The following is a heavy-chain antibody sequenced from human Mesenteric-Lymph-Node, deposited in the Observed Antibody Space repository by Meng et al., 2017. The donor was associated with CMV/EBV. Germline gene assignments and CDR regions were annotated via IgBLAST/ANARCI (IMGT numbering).Heavy chain of an antibody. CDR2: ISVSGGTT. V-gene: IGHV3-23*01. CDR3: AKGYGLFNY. D-gene: IGHD3-3*01. CDR1: GNTFSSYA. Sequence: EVQLLESGGGLVQLGGSLRLSCAASGNTFSSYAMSWVRQAPGKGLEWVSAISVSGGTTYYKDSVKGRFTISRDNSDNMLYLQMNSLRAEDTAVYYCAKGYGLFNYWGRGTLVTVSS. J-gene: IGHJ4*02.